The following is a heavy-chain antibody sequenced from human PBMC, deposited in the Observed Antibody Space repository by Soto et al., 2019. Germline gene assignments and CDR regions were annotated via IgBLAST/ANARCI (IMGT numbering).Heavy chain of an antibody. CDR1: GYRFSSYG. J-gene: IGHJ4*02. V-gene: IGHV1-18*03. CDR2: ISTYSGNT. D-gene: IGHD3-22*01. CDR3: VKFSEGVYYDSSGYYDF. Sequence: ASVKVSCKASGYRFSSYGICWVRQAPGQGLQWMGWISTYSGNTNFAQDFRERLTMTTDTSTNTAYMELRSLRSDDMAVYYCVKFSEGVYYDSSGYYDFWGQGTLVTVSS.